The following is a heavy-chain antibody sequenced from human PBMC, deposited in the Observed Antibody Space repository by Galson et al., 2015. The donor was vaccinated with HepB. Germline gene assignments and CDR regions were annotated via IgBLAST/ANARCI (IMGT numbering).Heavy chain of an antibody. Sequence: SLRLSCAASGFTFSSYWMSWVRQAPGKGLEWVANIKQDGSEKYYVDSVKGRFTISRDNAKNSLYLQMNSLRAEDTAVYYCARVPIGYCSSTSCYRVYYYYYYMDVWGKGTTVTVSS. CDR1: GFTFSSYW. V-gene: IGHV3-7*01. D-gene: IGHD2-2*02. CDR3: ARVPIGYCSSTSCYRVYYYYYYMDV. CDR2: IKQDGSEK. J-gene: IGHJ6*03.